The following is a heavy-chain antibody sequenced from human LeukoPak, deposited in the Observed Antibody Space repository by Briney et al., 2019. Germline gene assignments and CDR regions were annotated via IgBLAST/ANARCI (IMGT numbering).Heavy chain of an antibody. V-gene: IGHV4-34*01. D-gene: IGHD6-13*01. J-gene: IGHJ4*02. CDR1: GGSFSGYY. CDR2: INHSGST. CDR3: ARGAAPGY. Sequence: PSETLSLTCAVYGGSFSGYYWSWIRQPPGKGLEWIGEINHSGSTNYNPSLKSRVTISVDTSKNQFSLKLSSVTAADTAVYYCARGAAPGYWGQEPLVTVPS.